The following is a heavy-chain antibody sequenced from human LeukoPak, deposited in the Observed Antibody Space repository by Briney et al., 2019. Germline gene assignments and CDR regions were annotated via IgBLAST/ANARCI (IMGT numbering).Heavy chain of an antibody. D-gene: IGHD6-13*01. V-gene: IGHV1-2*02. J-gene: IGHJ4*02. Sequence: ASVKVSCKASGYTFTGYYMHWVRQAPGQGLEWMGWINPNSGGTNYAQKFQGRVTMTRDTSISTAYMELSRLRSDDTAVYYCAREAAAAGRWSAPSDYRGQGTLVTVSS. CDR1: GYTFTGYY. CDR3: AREAAAAGRWSAPSDY. CDR2: INPNSGGT.